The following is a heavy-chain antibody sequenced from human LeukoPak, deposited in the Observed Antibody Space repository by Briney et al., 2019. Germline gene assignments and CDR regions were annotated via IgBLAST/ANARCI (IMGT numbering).Heavy chain of an antibody. D-gene: IGHD2-2*01. CDR1: GYSISSGYY. Sequence: PSETLSLTCAVSGYSISSGYYWGWIRRPPGKGLEWIGSIYYSGSTYYNPSLKSRVTISVDTSKNQFSLKLSSVTAADTAVYYCARRCSTTICQIDYWGQGALVTVSS. CDR2: IYYSGST. V-gene: IGHV4-38-2*01. CDR3: ARRCSTTICQIDY. J-gene: IGHJ4*02.